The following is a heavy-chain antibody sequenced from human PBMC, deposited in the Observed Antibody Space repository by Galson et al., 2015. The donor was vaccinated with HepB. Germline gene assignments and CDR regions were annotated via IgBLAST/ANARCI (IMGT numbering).Heavy chain of an antibody. J-gene: IGHJ3*01. CDR2: FDPEDGET. V-gene: IGHV1-24*01. CDR3: AMGAYCSGGSCYSGWF. CDR1: GYTLTELS. Sequence: SVKVSCKVSGYTLTELSMHWVRQAPGKGLEWMGGFDPEDGETIYAQKFQGRVTMTEDTSTDTAYMELSSLRSEDTAVYYCAMGAYCSGGSCYSGWFWGQGTMVTVSS. D-gene: IGHD2-15*01.